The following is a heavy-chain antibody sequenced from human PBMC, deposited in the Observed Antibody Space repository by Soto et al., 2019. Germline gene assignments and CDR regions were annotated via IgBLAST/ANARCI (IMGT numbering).Heavy chain of an antibody. D-gene: IGHD4-4*01. CDR2: IQSDGSST. J-gene: IGHJ4*02. CDR1: GFTFNNYW. CDR3: ARGSNPDY. Sequence: EVQLVESGGGLVQPGGSLRLSCAASGFTFNNYWMHWVRQAPGKGLLWVSRIQSDGSSTDYADSVKGRFTISRDNAKNTLYLQMNSLRAEDTAVYYCARGSNPDYWGQGTLVTVSS. V-gene: IGHV3-74*01.